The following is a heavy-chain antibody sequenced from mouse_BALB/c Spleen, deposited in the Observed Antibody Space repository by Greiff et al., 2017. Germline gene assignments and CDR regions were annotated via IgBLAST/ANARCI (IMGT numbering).Heavy chain of an antibody. Sequence: EVKVEESRGGLVKPGGSLKLSCAASGFTFSSYAMSWVRQTPEKRLEWVASISSGGSTYYPDSVKGRFTISRDNARNILYLQMSSLRSEDTAMYYCASYDYGNYAMDYWGQGTSVTVSS. CDR2: ISSGGST. D-gene: IGHD2-4*01. V-gene: IGHV5-6-5*01. CDR3: ASYDYGNYAMDY. J-gene: IGHJ4*01. CDR1: GFTFSSYA.